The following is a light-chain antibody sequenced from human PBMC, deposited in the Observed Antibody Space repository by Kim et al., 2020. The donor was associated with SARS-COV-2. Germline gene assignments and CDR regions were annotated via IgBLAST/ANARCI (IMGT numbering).Light chain of an antibody. Sequence: SPGDRATLSCRASQSVRSNVAWYQQKPGQAPRLLIYGASTRAAAIPARFSGSGSGTEFTLTISSLQTEDFAIYYCQQYNDWPPLTFGGGTKVDIK. J-gene: IGKJ4*01. CDR3: QQYNDWPPLT. V-gene: IGKV3-15*01. CDR1: QSVRSN. CDR2: GAS.